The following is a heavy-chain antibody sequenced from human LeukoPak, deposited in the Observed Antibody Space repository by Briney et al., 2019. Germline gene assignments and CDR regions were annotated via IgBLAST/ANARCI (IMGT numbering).Heavy chain of an antibody. CDR3: ARGAYHYYDSSGYQRY. V-gene: IGHV1-2*06. CDR2: INPNSGGT. J-gene: IGHJ4*02. Sequence: ASVKVSCKASGYTFTGYYMHWVRQAPGQGLEWMGRINPNSGGTNYAQKFQGRVTMTRDTSISTAYMELSRLRSDDTAVYYCARGAYHYYDSSGYQRYWGQGTPVTVSS. CDR1: GYTFTGYY. D-gene: IGHD3-22*01.